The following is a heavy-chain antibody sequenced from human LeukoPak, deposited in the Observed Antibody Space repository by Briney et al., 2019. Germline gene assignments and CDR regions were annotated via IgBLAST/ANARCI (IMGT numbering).Heavy chain of an antibody. V-gene: IGHV1-2*02. CDR3: ARLYNWNDHYFDY. Sequence: ASVKVSCKASGYTFTGYYMHWVRQAPGQGLEWMGWINPNSGGTNYAQKFQGRVTMTRDTSISTAYMELSRLRSDDTAVYCCARLYNWNDHYFDYWGQGTLVTVSS. D-gene: IGHD1-20*01. J-gene: IGHJ4*02. CDR1: GYTFTGYY. CDR2: INPNSGGT.